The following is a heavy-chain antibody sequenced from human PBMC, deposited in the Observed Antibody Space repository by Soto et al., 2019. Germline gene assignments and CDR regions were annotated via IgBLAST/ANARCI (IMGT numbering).Heavy chain of an antibody. V-gene: IGHV3-21*01. CDR2: IDTTSSYI. Sequence: GGSLRLSCVASGFTFSFYTMDWVRQAPGKGLEWVSSIDTTSSYIYYADSVKGRFTISRDSAKNSLYLQMNSLRVEDTAVYYCATLDTAEIQTAAYWGQGTLVTVSS. J-gene: IGHJ4*02. CDR3: ATLDTAEIQTAAY. D-gene: IGHD2-15*01. CDR1: GFTFSFYT.